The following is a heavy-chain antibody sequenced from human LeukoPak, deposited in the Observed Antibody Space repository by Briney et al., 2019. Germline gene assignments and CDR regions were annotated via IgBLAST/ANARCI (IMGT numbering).Heavy chain of an antibody. CDR2: ISSSSSYI. J-gene: IGHJ4*02. CDR1: GFTFSSYS. CDR3: ARDRYSSSWYDY. Sequence: GGSLRLSCAASGFTFSSYSMNWVRQAPGKGLEWVSSISSSSSYIYYADSVKGRLTISRDNAKNSLYLQMNSLRADDTAVYYCARDRYSSSWYDYWGQGTLVTVSS. D-gene: IGHD6-13*01. V-gene: IGHV3-21*01.